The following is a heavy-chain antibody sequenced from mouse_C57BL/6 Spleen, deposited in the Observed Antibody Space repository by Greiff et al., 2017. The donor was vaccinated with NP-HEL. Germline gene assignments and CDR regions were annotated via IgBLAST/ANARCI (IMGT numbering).Heavy chain of an antibody. CDR3: ARFPIYYGSSLYYYAMDY. Sequence: VQLQQSGAELARPGASVKLSCKASGYTFTSYGISWVKQRTGQGLEWIGEIYPRSGNTYYNEKFKGKATLTADKSSSTAYMELRSLTSEDSAVYFCARFPIYYGSSLYYYAMDYWGQGTSVTVSS. J-gene: IGHJ4*01. CDR2: IYPRSGNT. D-gene: IGHD2-1*01. CDR1: GYTFTSYG. V-gene: IGHV1-81*01.